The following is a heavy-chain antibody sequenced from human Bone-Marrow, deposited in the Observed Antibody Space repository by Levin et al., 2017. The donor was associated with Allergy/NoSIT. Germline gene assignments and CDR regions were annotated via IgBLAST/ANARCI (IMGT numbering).Heavy chain of an antibody. CDR1: GYTFTGYY. Sequence: GESLKISCKASGYTFTGYYIHWVRQAPGQGFEWMGWINPNSGGTNYAQRFRGRVTMTRDTSISTAYMELSSLRSDDTAVYYCARDYYDRSDSYLLPGYWGQGTLVSVSS. J-gene: IGHJ4*02. V-gene: IGHV1-2*02. CDR3: ARDYYDRSDSYLLPGY. D-gene: IGHD3-22*01. CDR2: INPNSGGT.